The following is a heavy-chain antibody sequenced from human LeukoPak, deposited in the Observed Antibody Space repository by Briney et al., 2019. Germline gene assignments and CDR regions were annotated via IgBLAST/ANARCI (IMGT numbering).Heavy chain of an antibody. CDR1: GGSISSYY. CDR2: IYYSGST. Sequence: SETLCLTCTVSGGSISSYYWNWIRQPPGKGLEWIGYIYYSGSTNYNPSLKSRVTISVDTSKNQFSLKLSSVTAADTAVYYCARLPRGTQPPDYCQNWGQGTLVTVSS. V-gene: IGHV4-59*01. CDR3: ARLPRGTQPPDYCQN. J-gene: IGHJ1*01. D-gene: IGHD1-1*01.